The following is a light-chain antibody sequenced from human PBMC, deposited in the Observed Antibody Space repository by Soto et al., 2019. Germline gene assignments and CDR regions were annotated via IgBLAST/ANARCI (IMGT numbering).Light chain of an antibody. CDR2: DVS. Sequence: QSALTQPASVSGSPGQSITISCTGTSSDVGGYNYVSWYQQHPGKAPKLMIYDVSNWPSGVSNRFSGSKSGNTASLTIYGLQAEDEADYYCSSYTSSSTLPFGGGTKLTVL. J-gene: IGLJ2*01. V-gene: IGLV2-14*01. CDR3: SSYTSSSTLP. CDR1: SSDVGGYNY.